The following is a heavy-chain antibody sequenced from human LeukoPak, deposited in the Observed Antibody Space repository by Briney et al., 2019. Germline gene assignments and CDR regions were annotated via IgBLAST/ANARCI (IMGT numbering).Heavy chain of an antibody. D-gene: IGHD2-15*01. J-gene: IGHJ3*02. CDR3: VREGGNAFDI. V-gene: IGHV1-2*02. Sequence: ASVKVSCKASGYTFTGYYMHWVRQAPGQGLEWMGWINPNSGGTNYEQKFQGRVTMTRDTSISTAYMELSRLRADDTAVYYCVREGGNAFDIWGQGTMVTVSS. CDR1: GYTFTGYY. CDR2: INPNSGGT.